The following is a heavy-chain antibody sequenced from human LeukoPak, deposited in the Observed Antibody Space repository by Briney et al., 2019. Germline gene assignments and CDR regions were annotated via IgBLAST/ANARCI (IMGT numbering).Heavy chain of an antibody. CDR3: ARTGSDYDFWSGYHYYFDY. V-gene: IGHV4-39*07. J-gene: IGHJ4*02. D-gene: IGHD3-3*01. Sequence: SETLSLTCTISGGSISTSTYYWGWIRQPPGKGLDWIGSIYYSGSTYYNPSLRSRITISVDTSKNQFSLKLSSVTAADTAVYYCARTGSDYDFWSGYHYYFDYWGQGTLVTVSS. CDR1: GGSISTSTYY. CDR2: IYYSGST.